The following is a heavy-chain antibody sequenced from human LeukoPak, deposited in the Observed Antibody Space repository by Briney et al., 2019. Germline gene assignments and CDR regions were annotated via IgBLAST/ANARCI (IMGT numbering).Heavy chain of an antibody. CDR3: AKGKASSWLDWFDP. J-gene: IGHJ5*02. CDR2: TSGGGGST. D-gene: IGHD6-13*01. V-gene: IGHV3-23*01. Sequence: PGGSLTLSLAASGLTVSTSVVMWARAAGVQPLEPASATSGGGGSTYYADSVKGRFTMARDNSKNTVYLQMNSLRAEDTAVYFCAKGKASSWLDWFDPWGQGTLVTVSS. CDR1: GLTVSTSV.